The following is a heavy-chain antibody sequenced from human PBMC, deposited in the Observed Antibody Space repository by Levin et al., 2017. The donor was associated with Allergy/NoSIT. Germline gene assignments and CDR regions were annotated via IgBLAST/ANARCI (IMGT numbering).Heavy chain of an antibody. CDR3: ARAENWNSRLFDY. J-gene: IGHJ4*02. CDR1: GGSISSYY. Sequence: SETLSLTCTVSGGSISSYYWSWIRQPPGKGLEWIGYIYYSGSTNYNPSLKSRVTISVDTSKNQFSLKLSSVTAADTAVYYCARAENWNSRLFDYWGQGTLVTVSS. CDR2: IYYSGST. V-gene: IGHV4-59*01. D-gene: IGHD1-7*01.